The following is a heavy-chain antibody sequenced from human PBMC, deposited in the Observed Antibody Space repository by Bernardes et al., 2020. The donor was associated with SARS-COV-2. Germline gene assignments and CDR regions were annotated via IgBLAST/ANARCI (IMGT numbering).Heavy chain of an antibody. Sequence: ASVKVSCKISGYTLNEVSMHWVRQAPGEGLEWMGGSHAEDDETLHARKFQGRVTMTEDTSTDTSYMELSGLTSDDTAVYYCATAVVHIAAVGTVGNFDFWGQGTLVTVSS. CDR2: SHAEDDET. J-gene: IGHJ4*02. D-gene: IGHD6-13*01. CDR3: ATAVVHIAAVGTVGNFDF. CDR1: GYTLNEVS. V-gene: IGHV1-24*01.